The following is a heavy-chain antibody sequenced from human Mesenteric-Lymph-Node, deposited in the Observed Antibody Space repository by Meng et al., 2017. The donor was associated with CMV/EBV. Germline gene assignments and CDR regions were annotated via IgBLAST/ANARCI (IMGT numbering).Heavy chain of an antibody. CDR1: GFTFSSYA. CDR2: IYSDGGT. D-gene: IGHD5-24*01. J-gene: IGHJ4*02. V-gene: IGHV3-53*04. Sequence: CAASGFTFSSYAMSWVRQAPGKGLEWVSVIYSDGGTYYADSVEGRFTISRHNSKNTLYLQMNSLRAEDTAVYYCARSRDAYNAPFDYWGQGTLVTVSS. CDR3: ARSRDAYNAPFDY.